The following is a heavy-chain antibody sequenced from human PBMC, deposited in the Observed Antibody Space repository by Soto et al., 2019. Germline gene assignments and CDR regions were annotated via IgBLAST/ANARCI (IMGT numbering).Heavy chain of an antibody. CDR1: GGSISSGGYY. V-gene: IGHV4-31*03. Sequence: TSETLSLTCTVSGGSISSGGYYWSWLRQHPGKGLEWIGYIYYSGSTYYNPPLKSRVTISVDTSKNQFSLKLTSVTAADTAVYYCARGPYSNAPGGWFDPWGQGALVTVSS. CDR3: ARGPYSNAPGGWFDP. J-gene: IGHJ5*02. D-gene: IGHD6-13*01. CDR2: IYYSGST.